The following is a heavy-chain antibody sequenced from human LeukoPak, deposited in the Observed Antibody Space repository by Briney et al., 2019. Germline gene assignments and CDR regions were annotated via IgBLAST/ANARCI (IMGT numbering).Heavy chain of an antibody. J-gene: IGHJ4*02. CDR1: GYTFTGYY. V-gene: IGHV1-2*02. CDR3: ARDSLYYYDSSGYPTY. CDR2: INPNSGGT. Sequence: GASVKVSCKASGYTFTGYYMHWVRQAPGQGLEWMGWINPNSGGTNYAQKFQGRVTMTRDTSISTAYMELSRLRSDDTAVYYCARDSLYYYDSSGYPTYWGQGTLVTVSS. D-gene: IGHD3-22*01.